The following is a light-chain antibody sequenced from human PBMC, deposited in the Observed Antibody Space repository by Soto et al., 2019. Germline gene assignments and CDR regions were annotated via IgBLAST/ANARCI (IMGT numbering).Light chain of an antibody. V-gene: IGKV1-39*01. CDR2: AAS. CDR1: QSIRNY. J-gene: IGKJ1*01. Sequence: DIQMTQSPSSLSASVGDRVTISCRASQSIRNYVSWYQQKPGTAPKHLIRAASTLQSGVPSRFSGSGSGTDFTLTINSLQIEDFATYFCQQTDSTPQTFGQGTNVEI. CDR3: QQTDSTPQT.